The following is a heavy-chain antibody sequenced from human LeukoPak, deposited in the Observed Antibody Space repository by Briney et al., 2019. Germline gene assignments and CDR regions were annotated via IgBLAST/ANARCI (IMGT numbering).Heavy chain of an antibody. CDR1: GYTFTSYG. D-gene: IGHD2-2*01. J-gene: IGHJ6*04. CDR2: ISAYDGNI. Sequence: ASVKVSCKASGYTFTSYGISWVRQAPGQGLEWMGWISAYDGNINYAQKLQGRVTMTTDTSTSTAYMELRSLRSDDTAVYYCARDQLGCSSTSCYRDYYYYGMDVWGKGTTVTVSS. CDR3: ARDQLGCSSTSCYRDYYYYGMDV. V-gene: IGHV1-18*04.